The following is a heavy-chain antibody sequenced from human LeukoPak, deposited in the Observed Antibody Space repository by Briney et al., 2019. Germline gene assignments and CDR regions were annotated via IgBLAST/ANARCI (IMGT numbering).Heavy chain of an antibody. D-gene: IGHD2-15*01. CDR3: ARRYCSGGSCYSFRGDWFDP. CDR2: ISGSGGST. J-gene: IGHJ5*02. V-gene: IGHV3-23*01. CDR1: GFTFSSYA. Sequence: PGGSLRLPCAASGFTFSSYAMSWVRQAPGKGLEWVSVISGSGGSTYYADSVKGRFTISRDNSKNTLYLQMNSLRAEDTAVYYCARRYCSGGSCYSFRGDWFDPWGQGTLVTVSS.